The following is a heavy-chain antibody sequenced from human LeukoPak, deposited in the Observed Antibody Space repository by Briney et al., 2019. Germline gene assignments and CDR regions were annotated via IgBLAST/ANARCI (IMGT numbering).Heavy chain of an antibody. D-gene: IGHD6-19*01. CDR2: INWNGGST. Sequence: PGGSLRLSCAASGFTFDDYGMSWVRQAPGKGLEWVSGINWNGGSTGYADSVKGRFTISRDNAKNSLYLQMNSLRAEDTALYYCARYSDSSGWYLFRYYYMDVWGKGTTVTVSS. J-gene: IGHJ6*03. V-gene: IGHV3-20*04. CDR1: GFTFDDYG. CDR3: ARYSDSSGWYLFRYYYMDV.